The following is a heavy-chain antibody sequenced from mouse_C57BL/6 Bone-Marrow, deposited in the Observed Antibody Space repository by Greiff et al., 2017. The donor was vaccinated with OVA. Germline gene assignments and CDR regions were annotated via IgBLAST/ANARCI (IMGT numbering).Heavy chain of an antibody. CDR3: VDDYDGPDAMDY. V-gene: IGHV1-64*01. J-gene: IGHJ4*01. D-gene: IGHD2-4*01. CDR2: IHPNSGST. Sequence: QVQLQQPGAELVKPGASVKLSCKASGYTFTSYWMHWVKQRPGQGLEWIGMIHPNSGSTNYNEKFKSKATLTVDKSSSTAYMQLSSLTSEDSAVXYCVDDYDGPDAMDYWGQGTSVTVSS. CDR1: GYTFTSYW.